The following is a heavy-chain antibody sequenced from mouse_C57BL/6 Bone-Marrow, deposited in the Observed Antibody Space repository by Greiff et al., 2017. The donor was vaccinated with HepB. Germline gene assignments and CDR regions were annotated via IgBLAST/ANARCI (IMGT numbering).Heavy chain of an antibody. J-gene: IGHJ3*01. V-gene: IGHV14-1*01. CDR3: TGGYGNEPWGFAY. CDR1: GFNIKDYY. D-gene: IGHD2-1*01. CDR2: IDPEDGDT. Sequence: EVMLVESGAELVRPGASVKLSCTASGFNIKDYYMHWVKQRPEQGLEWIGRIDPEDGDTEYAPKFQGKATMTADTSSNTAYLQLSSLTSEDTAVYYCTGGYGNEPWGFAYWGQGTLVTVSA.